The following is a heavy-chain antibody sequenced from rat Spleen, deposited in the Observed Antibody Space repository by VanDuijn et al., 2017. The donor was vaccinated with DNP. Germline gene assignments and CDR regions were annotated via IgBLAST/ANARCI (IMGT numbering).Heavy chain of an antibody. CDR2: ISTGGFT. CDR1: GFSLTSYG. J-gene: IGHJ4*01. V-gene: IGHV2S12*01. Sequence: QVQLKESGPGLVQPSQTLSLTCTVSGFSLTSYGVSWVRQPPGKGLEWIAAISTGGFTYYNSALKSRLSLIRDTSKSQVFLKMNSLQTEDTAIYFCMNVAMDAWGQGTSVTVSS. CDR3: MNVAMDA.